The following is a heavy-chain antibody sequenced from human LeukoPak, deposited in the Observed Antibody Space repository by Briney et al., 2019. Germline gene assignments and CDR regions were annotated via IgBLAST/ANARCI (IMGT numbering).Heavy chain of an antibody. Sequence: SETLSLTCAVSVCSISSGHYWGWIRQPPGKGLEWIGSIHHSGRTYHNSSLKSRVTISVDTSKNQFSLRLSSVTAADTAVYYCTRHTYFYDSPGAYYFDYWGQGTLVTVSS. CDR1: VCSISSGHY. V-gene: IGHV4-38-2*01. D-gene: IGHD3-22*01. CDR3: TRHTYFYDSPGAYYFDY. J-gene: IGHJ4*02. CDR2: IHHSGRT.